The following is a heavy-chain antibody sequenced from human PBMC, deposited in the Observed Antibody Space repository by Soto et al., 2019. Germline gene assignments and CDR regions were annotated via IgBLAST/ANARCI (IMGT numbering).Heavy chain of an antibody. V-gene: IGHV1-18*01. Sequence: ASVKVSCKASGYSFTRYGISWVRQAPGQGLEWMGWISAYFGNAKYAQKFQGRVSMTADTSTSTAYMELRSLRSEDTAVYYCARTVPSTPPKEWELLPTAYYFDYWGQGTLVTVSS. CDR2: ISAYFGNA. D-gene: IGHD1-26*01. CDR3: ARTVPSTPPKEWELLPTAYYFDY. CDR1: GYSFTRYG. J-gene: IGHJ4*02.